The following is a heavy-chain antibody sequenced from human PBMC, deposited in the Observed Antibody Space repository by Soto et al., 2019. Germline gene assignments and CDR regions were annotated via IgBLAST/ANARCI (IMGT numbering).Heavy chain of an antibody. V-gene: IGHV3-64D*06. CDR1: GFTFSSYA. Sequence: GGSLRLSCSASGFTFSSYAMHWVRQAPGKGLEYVSAISSNGGSTYYADSVKGRFTISRDNSKNTLYLQMSSLRAEDTAVYYCVKDKEACPSSFDYWGQGTLVTVSS. CDR3: VKDKEACPSSFDY. CDR2: ISSNGGST. J-gene: IGHJ4*02.